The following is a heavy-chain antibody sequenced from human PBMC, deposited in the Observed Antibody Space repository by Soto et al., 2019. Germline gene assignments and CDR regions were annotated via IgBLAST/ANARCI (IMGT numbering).Heavy chain of an antibody. CDR3: AKILSTVTTYYYGMDV. CDR2: ISGSGGDT. CDR1: GFSFSTYP. Sequence: PGGSLRLSCAGSGFSFSTYPMIWVRQAPGKRLEGVSSISGSGGDTYYIDSVKGRFTISRDNSKNTVYLQMNSLRAEDTAVYYCAKILSTVTTYYYGMDVWGQGTTVTVSS. V-gene: IGHV3-23*01. D-gene: IGHD4-17*01. J-gene: IGHJ6*02.